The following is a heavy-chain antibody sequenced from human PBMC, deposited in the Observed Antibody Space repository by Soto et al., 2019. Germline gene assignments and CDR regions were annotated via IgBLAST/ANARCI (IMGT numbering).Heavy chain of an antibody. CDR3: ARRGNRYCSGGSCWATLRDWFDP. V-gene: IGHV4-34*01. Sequence: PSETLSLTCAVYGGSFSGYYWSWIRQPPGKGLEWIGEINHSGSTNYNPSLKSRVTISVDTSKNQFSLKLSSVTAADTAVYYCARRGNRYCSGGSCWATLRDWFDPWGQGTLVTVSS. CDR1: GGSFSGYY. J-gene: IGHJ5*02. D-gene: IGHD2-15*01. CDR2: INHSGST.